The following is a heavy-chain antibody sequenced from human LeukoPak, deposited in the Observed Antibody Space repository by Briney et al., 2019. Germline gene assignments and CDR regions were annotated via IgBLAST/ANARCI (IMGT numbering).Heavy chain of an antibody. D-gene: IGHD3-10*01. CDR1: GDSVSSNSAA. Sequence: SQPLSLTCAISGDSVSSNSAAWNWIRQSPSKGLEWLGRTYYKSKWYNDYAVSVKSRIIINPDTSKNQFSLQLNSVTPEDTAVYFCARTTLVRGVIKDSYYYAMDVWGQGTTVTVSS. V-gene: IGHV6-1*01. CDR2: TYYKSKWYN. J-gene: IGHJ6*02. CDR3: ARTTLVRGVIKDSYYYAMDV.